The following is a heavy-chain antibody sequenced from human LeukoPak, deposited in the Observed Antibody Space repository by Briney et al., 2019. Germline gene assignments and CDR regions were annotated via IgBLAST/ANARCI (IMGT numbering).Heavy chain of an antibody. V-gene: IGHV3-7*05. Sequence: GGSLRLSCSASGFTFSNYWMNWVRQAPGKGLEWVANIKQDGSEKNYVDSVNGRFTISRDNAKNSLWLQMNSLRTEDTAIYYCASANTFDYWGQGTLVTVSS. CDR3: ASANTFDY. CDR1: GFTFSNYW. CDR2: IKQDGSEK. J-gene: IGHJ4*02.